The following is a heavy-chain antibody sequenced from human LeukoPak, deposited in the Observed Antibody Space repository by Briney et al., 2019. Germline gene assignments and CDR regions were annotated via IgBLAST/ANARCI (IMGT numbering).Heavy chain of an antibody. V-gene: IGHV1-24*01. J-gene: IGHJ5*02. CDR1: GYTLTELS. CDR2: FDPEEGET. D-gene: IGHD2-15*01. CDR3: ATSLVDCSGGSCYGNWFDP. Sequence: ASVKVSCKDSGYTLTELSMHWVRQGPGKGLEWMGGFDPEEGETIYAQKFQGRVTMTEHTSTDTAYMELSSLTSEDTAVYYCATSLVDCSGGSCYGNWFDPWRQGTLVTVSS.